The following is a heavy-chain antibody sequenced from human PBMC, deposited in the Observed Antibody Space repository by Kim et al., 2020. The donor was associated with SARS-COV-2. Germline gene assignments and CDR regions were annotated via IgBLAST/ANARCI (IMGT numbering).Heavy chain of an antibody. CDR3: ARRPVRGQNWFDP. V-gene: IGHV2-5*01. J-gene: IGHJ5*02. Sequence: YSPSLKTRLTITKDTSKNQVVLTMTNMDPVDTAIYFCARRPVRGQNWFDPWGQGVLVTVSS. D-gene: IGHD3-10*01.